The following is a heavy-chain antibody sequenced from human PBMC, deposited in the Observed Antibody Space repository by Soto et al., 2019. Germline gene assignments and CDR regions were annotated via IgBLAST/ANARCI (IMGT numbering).Heavy chain of an antibody. Sequence: QVQLVQSGAEVKKPGASVNVSCEASGYTFTGSSIHWVRQAPGQGLEWMGYINPNSGGTIFAQKFRGRVTMTRDTSISTAYMELSRVASDDTAVYYCARDLTGDPNYWGQGTLVTVSS. V-gene: IGHV1-2*02. J-gene: IGHJ4*02. CDR2: INPNSGGT. CDR1: GYTFTGSS. CDR3: ARDLTGDPNY. D-gene: IGHD7-27*01.